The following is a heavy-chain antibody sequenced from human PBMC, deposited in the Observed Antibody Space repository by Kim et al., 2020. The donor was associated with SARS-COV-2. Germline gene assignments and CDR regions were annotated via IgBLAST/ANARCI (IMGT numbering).Heavy chain of an antibody. J-gene: IGHJ4*02. CDR3: ARGCRYFDWLCLGY. CDR1: GFTFSSYA. V-gene: IGHV3-30*04. Sequence: GGSLRLSCAASGFTFSSYAMHWVRQAPGKGLEWVAVISYDGSNKYYADSVKGRFTISRDNSKNTLYLQMNSLRAEDTAVYYCARGCRYFDWLCLGYWGQGTLVTVSS. D-gene: IGHD3-9*01. CDR2: ISYDGSNK.